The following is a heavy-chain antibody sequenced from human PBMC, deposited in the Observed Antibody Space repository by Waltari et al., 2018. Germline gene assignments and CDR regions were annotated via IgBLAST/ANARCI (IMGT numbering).Heavy chain of an antibody. V-gene: IGHV3-13*01. Sequence: EVQLVASGGGLVQPGGSLRPSCAASGFTFRTHDIHWAGQATGKGLEWVSAIGTAGDTYYPGSVKGRFTISRDNAKNSFFLQMSSLRAGDTAVYYCARGEYSRSSTGYNYYYMDVWGKGTTVTVSS. CDR2: IGTAGDT. J-gene: IGHJ6*03. CDR1: GFTFRTHD. D-gene: IGHD6-6*01. CDR3: ARGEYSRSSTGYNYYYMDV.